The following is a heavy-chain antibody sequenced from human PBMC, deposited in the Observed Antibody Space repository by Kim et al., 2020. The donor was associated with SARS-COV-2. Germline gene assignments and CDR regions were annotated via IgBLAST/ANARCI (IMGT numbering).Heavy chain of an antibody. V-gene: IGHV3-7*03. D-gene: IGHD2-15*01. CDR2: IRQDGNRK. Sequence: GGSLRLSCAASGFTFSSYWMSWVRQTPGKGLEWVANIRQDGNRKEFADSVQGRFAIFRDNAQNSVYLEMNSLRAEDTAVYYCVREGLGGFAFWGQGTLVSVP. CDR3: VREGLGGFAF. CDR1: GFTFSSYW. J-gene: IGHJ4*02.